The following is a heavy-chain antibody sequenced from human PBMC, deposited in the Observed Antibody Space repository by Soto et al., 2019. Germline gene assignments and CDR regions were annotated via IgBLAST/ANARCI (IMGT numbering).Heavy chain of an antibody. V-gene: IGHV4-30-4*01. CDR2: IYYGGST. CDR3: ARDGLAAADPGYYYYGMDV. Sequence: PSETLSLTCTVSGGSISSDDYYWSWIRQPPGKGLEWIGHIYYGGSTYYSPSLKSRVTISVDTSKRQFSLKLSSVTAADTAVYYCARDGLAAADPGYYYYGMDVWGQGTTVTVSS. J-gene: IGHJ6*02. CDR1: GGSISSDDYY. D-gene: IGHD6-13*01.